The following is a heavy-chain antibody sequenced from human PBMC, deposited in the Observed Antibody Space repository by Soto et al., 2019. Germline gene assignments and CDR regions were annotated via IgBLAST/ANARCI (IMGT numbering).Heavy chain of an antibody. J-gene: IGHJ4*02. CDR1: GFTFSSYG. D-gene: IGHD5-18*01. Sequence: QVQLVESGGGVVQPGRSLRLSCAASGFTFSSYGMHWVRQAPGKGLEWVAVISYDGSNKYYADSVKGRFTISRDNSKNTLYLQMHSLRAEDTAVYYFAKVSTAMTYFDYWGQGTLVTVSS. CDR3: AKVSTAMTYFDY. V-gene: IGHV3-30*18. CDR2: ISYDGSNK.